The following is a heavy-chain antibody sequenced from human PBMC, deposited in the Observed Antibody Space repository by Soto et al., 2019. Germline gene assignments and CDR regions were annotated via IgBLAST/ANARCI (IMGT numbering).Heavy chain of an antibody. Sequence: GGSLRLSCAASGFTFRTYAMHWVRQAPGKGLEWVALISYDGSNKYYADSVKGRFTSSRDNSKNALYLQMNSLRAEDTAVYYCARGANTMLRESLYWGLGTLVTVSS. CDR2: ISYDGSNK. D-gene: IGHD3-10*01. CDR3: ARGANTMLRESLY. V-gene: IGHV3-30-3*01. CDR1: GFTFRTYA. J-gene: IGHJ4*02.